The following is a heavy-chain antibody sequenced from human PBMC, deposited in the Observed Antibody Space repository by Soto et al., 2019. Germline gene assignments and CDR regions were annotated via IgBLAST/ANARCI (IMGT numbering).Heavy chain of an antibody. J-gene: IGHJ4*02. CDR3: SWFCSDGDFDDY. Sequence: PSETLSLTCVVSGGSISSGGYSWSWIRQPPGKGLEYIGYIHHSGTTYYNLSLKSRVTMAVDKSKNQVSLKLNSVTAADTAVYYCSWFCSDGDFDDYWGRGTLVIGSS. CDR1: GGSISSGGYS. D-gene: IGHD2-21*01. CDR2: IHHSGTT. V-gene: IGHV4-30-2*01.